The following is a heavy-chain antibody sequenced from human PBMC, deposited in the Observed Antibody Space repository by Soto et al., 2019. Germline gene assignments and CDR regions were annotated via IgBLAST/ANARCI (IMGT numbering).Heavy chain of an antibody. Sequence: ASVKVSCKASGGTFSSYAISWVRQAPGQGLEWMGGIIPIFGTANYAQKFQGRVTITADESTSTAYMELSSLRSEEPAVYYCASAPSTSYGELVWGYYYYYGMDVWGQGTTVTVSS. J-gene: IGHJ6*02. V-gene: IGHV1-69*13. CDR2: IIPIFGTA. CDR1: GGTFSSYA. CDR3: ASAPSTSYGELVWGYYYYYGMDV. D-gene: IGHD3-10*01.